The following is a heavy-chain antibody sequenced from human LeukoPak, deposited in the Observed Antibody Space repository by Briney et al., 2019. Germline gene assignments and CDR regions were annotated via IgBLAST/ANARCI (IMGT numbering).Heavy chain of an antibody. CDR2: ISGSGGST. CDR1: GFTFSSYA. V-gene: IGHV3-23*01. J-gene: IGHJ4*02. Sequence: PGGSLRLSCVASGFTFSSYAMSWVRQAPGKGLEWVSAISGSGGSTYYADSVKGRFTISRDNPKNTLYLQMNSLRAEDTAVYYCAKDGEKYSSGWYGLIDYWGQGTLVTVSS. D-gene: IGHD6-19*01. CDR3: AKDGEKYSSGWYGLIDY.